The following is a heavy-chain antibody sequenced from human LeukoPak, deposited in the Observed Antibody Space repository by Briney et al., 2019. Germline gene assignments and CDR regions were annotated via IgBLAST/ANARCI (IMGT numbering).Heavy chain of an antibody. D-gene: IGHD4-11*01. CDR2: INRSGNT. CDR3: ARGAYYSVDP. V-gene: IGHV4-34*01. Sequence: SETLSLTCAVYGGSFSGDYWSWIRQPPGKGLEWIGEINRSGNTNYNPSLKSRITISVDTSKKQFSLKLSSVTAADTALYYCARGAYYSVDPWGQGTLVTVSS. J-gene: IGHJ5*02. CDR1: GGSFSGDY.